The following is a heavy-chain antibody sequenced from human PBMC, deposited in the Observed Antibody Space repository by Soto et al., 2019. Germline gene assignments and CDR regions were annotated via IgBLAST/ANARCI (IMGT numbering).Heavy chain of an antibody. CDR1: GFTFSSYS. CDR3: APKGHYYYYYMDV. CDR2: ISSSGSYI. J-gene: IGHJ6*03. V-gene: IGHV3-21*01. Sequence: EVQLVESGGGLVKPGGSLRLSCAASGFTFSSYSMNWVRQAPGKGLEWVSSISSSGSYIYYADSVKGRFTISRDNAKNSLYLQMNSLRAEDTAVYYCAPKGHYYYYYMDVWGKGTTVTVSS.